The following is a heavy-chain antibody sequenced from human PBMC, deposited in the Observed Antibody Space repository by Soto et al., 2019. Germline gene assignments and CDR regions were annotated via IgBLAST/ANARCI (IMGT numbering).Heavy chain of an antibody. CDR1: GFTVSSSH. J-gene: IGHJ5*02. CDR2: VFIGGTT. CDR3: ARVGPYASGTYSFRHNRFDP. Sequence: EVQLVESGGRLVQPGGSLRLSCAASGFTVSSSHMTWVRQAPGKGLEWVSVVFIGGTTQYAASVKGRLTISIDKSENTMYLQMKSLRAEDTAVYYCARVGPYASGTYSFRHNRFDPWGQGTQATVSP. D-gene: IGHD3-10*01. V-gene: IGHV3-53*01.